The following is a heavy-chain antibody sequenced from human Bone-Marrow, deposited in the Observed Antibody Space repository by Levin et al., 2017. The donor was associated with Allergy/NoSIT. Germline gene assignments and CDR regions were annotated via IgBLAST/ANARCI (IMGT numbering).Heavy chain of an antibody. CDR2: IYWDDAK. D-gene: IGHD3-16*02. CDR3: AHLSGAYRDSFDY. V-gene: IGHV2-5*02. CDR1: GFSLSNSGVG. J-gene: IGHJ4*02. Sequence: VSGPTLVKPTQTLTLTCTFSGFSLSNSGVGVGWIRQPPGKALEWVAHIYWDDAKYYSPPLKSRLTITKDTSNNQVVLRMTNMDPVDTATYYCAHLSGAYRDSFDYWGQGTLVTVSS.